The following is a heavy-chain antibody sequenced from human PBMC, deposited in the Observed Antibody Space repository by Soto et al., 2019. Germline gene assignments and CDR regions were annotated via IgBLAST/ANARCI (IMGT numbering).Heavy chain of an antibody. V-gene: IGHV4-59*01. CDR2: IYYSGST. CDR3: ARDNTNYDIMTGYYRNSGMDV. Sequence: SETLSLTCTVSGGSISNYYWSWIRQPPGKGLEWIGYIYYSGSTNYNPSLKSRVTISVDTSKNQFSLKLSSVTAADTAVYYCARDNTNYDIMTGYYRNSGMDVWGQGTTVTVSS. CDR1: GGSISNYY. D-gene: IGHD3-9*01. J-gene: IGHJ6*02.